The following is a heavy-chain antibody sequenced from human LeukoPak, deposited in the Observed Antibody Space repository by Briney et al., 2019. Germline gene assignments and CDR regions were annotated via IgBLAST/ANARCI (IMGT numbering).Heavy chain of an antibody. CDR2: IYHSGST. CDR1: GYSISSGYY. J-gene: IGHJ6*04. CDR3: ARDRGIPSAAPGDYYYGMDV. Sequence: SETLSLTCAVSGYSISSGYYWGWIRQPPGKGLEWIGSIYHSGSTYYNPSLKSRVTISGDTSKNQFSLKLSSVTAADTAVYYCARDRGIPSAAPGDYYYGMDVWGKGTTVTVSS. D-gene: IGHD6-13*01. V-gene: IGHV4-38-2*02.